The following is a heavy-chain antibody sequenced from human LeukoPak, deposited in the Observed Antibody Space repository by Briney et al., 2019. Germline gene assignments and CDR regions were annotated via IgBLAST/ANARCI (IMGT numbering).Heavy chain of an antibody. Sequence: SETLSLTCTVSGGSISSYYWSWIRQPPGKGLEWIGYIYYSGSTNYNPSLKSRVTISVDTSKNQFSLKLSSVTAADTAVYYCARVYGGGDLVVDYWGQGTLVTVSS. CDR3: ARVYGGGDLVVDY. J-gene: IGHJ4*02. CDR1: GGSISSYY. CDR2: IYYSGST. D-gene: IGHD2-21*02. V-gene: IGHV4-59*01.